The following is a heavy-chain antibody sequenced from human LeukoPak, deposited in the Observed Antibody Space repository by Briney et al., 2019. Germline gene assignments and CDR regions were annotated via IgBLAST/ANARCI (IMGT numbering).Heavy chain of an antibody. CDR3: ATPQGGSQLPFDAFDI. Sequence: ASVKASCKASGYTFTSYDINWVRQATGQGLEWMGWMNPNSGNTGYAQKFQGRVTITRNTSISTAYMELSSLRSEDTAVYYCATPQGGSQLPFDAFDIWGQGTMVTVSS. CDR1: GYTFTSYD. V-gene: IGHV1-8*03. CDR2: MNPNSGNT. J-gene: IGHJ3*02. D-gene: IGHD1-26*01.